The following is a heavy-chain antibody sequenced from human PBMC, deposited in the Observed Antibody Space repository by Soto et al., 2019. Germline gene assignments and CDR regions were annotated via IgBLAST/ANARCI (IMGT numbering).Heavy chain of an antibody. CDR1: GGSIGSYH. V-gene: IGHV4-59*01. Sequence: PSETLSLTCTVSGGSIGSYHWSWVRQPPGKGLEWIASVYYTGTTNYNPSLGSRVTISIDAPENQISLKLTSVTAADTAFYYCARDTVLTGMFDFWGQGTLGTVSS. CDR2: VYYTGTT. CDR3: ARDTVLTGMFDF. D-gene: IGHD4-17*01. J-gene: IGHJ4*02.